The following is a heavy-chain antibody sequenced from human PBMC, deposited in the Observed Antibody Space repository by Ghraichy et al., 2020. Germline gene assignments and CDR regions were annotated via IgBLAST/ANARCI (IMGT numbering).Heavy chain of an antibody. Sequence: GGSLRLSCAASGFTFSSYAMSWVRQAPGKGLEWVSAISGSGGSTYYADSVKGRFTISRDNSKNTLYLQMNSLRAEDTAVYYCAKDRKVGSSWCNFDYWGQGPLVTVSS. J-gene: IGHJ4*02. CDR2: ISGSGGST. CDR1: GFTFSSYA. V-gene: IGHV3-23*01. D-gene: IGHD6-13*01. CDR3: AKDRKVGSSWCNFDY.